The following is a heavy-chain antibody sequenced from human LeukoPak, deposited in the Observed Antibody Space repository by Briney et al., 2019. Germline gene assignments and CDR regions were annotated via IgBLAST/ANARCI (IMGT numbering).Heavy chain of an antibody. J-gene: IGHJ6*03. CDR3: ARVRLLRYYYYYMDV. D-gene: IGHD2-15*01. CDR1: GYSISSGYY. CDR2: IYHSGST. Sequence: PSETLSLTCTVSGYSISSGYYWGWIRQPPGKGLEWIGSIYHSGSTNYNPSLKSRVTISVDTSKNQFSLKLSSVTAADTAVYYCARVRLLRYYYYYMDVWGKGTTVTVSS. V-gene: IGHV4-38-2*02.